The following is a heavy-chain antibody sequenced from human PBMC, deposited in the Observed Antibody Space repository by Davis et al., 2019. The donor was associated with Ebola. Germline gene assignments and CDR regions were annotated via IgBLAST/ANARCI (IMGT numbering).Heavy chain of an antibody. Sequence: MPSETLSLTCTVSGDSISSYFWSWIRQSPGKGLEWIGYIYSTGSTNYNPSLNSQVALSVDTSKNQFSLKVTSVTAADTAVYYCARFPVVYYYYYGMDVWGQGTTVTVSS. CDR2: IYSTGST. D-gene: IGHD2-15*01. CDR1: GDSISSYF. CDR3: ARFPVVYYYYYGMDV. V-gene: IGHV4-59*01. J-gene: IGHJ6*02.